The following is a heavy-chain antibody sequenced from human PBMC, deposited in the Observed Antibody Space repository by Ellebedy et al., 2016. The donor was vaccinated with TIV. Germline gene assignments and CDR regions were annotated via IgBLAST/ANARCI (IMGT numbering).Heavy chain of an antibody. Sequence: GGSLRLSCTASGFTLNNYWMTWVRQAPGKGLEWVANINEDGTKKHYVDSVKGRFTISRDTSNNTVHLEMNSLRAEDTAIYYCARVDILRWYYFDSWGQGTLVTVSS. V-gene: IGHV3-7*03. D-gene: IGHD3-9*01. J-gene: IGHJ4*02. CDR2: INEDGTKK. CDR1: GFTLNNYW. CDR3: ARVDILRWYYFDS.